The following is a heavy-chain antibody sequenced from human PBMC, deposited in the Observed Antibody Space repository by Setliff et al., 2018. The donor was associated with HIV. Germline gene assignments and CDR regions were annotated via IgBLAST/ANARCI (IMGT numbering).Heavy chain of an antibody. CDR3: ARSNPGITAGLLAY. J-gene: IGHJ4*02. D-gene: IGHD6-13*01. Sequence: SETLSLTCNISGVSIPTNYWNWIRQPAGKGLEWIGRIYTTGGTNYNPALKSRVAMSIDTSRNQISLKLNSVTAADTATYYCARSNPGITAGLLAYWGPGTLVTVSS. V-gene: IGHV4-4*07. CDR1: GVSIPTNY. CDR2: IYTTGGT.